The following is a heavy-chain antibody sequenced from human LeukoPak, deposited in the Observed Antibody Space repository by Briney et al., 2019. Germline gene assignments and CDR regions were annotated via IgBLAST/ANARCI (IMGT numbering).Heavy chain of an antibody. CDR1: GGSISSGDYY. CDR2: IHYNGST. Sequence: PSQTLSLTCTVSGGSISSGDYYWSWIRQPPGKGLEWIWYIHYNGSTYYNPSLKSRVTISVDTSKNQFSLKLSSVTAADTAVYYCARELFRWYSSSWSPANWFDPWGQGTLVTVSS. CDR3: ARELFRWYSSSWSPANWFDP. D-gene: IGHD6-13*01. J-gene: IGHJ5*02. V-gene: IGHV4-30-4*01.